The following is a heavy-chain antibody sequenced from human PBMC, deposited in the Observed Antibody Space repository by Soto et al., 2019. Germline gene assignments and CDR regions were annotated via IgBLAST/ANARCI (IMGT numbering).Heavy chain of an antibody. D-gene: IGHD1-1*01. Sequence: SETLSLTCTVSGGSISSYYWSWIRQPPGKGLEWIGYIYYSGSTNYNPSLKSRVTISVDTSKNQFSLKLSSVTAADTAVYYCARGEQQDLFFNYWGQGTLVTVSS. CDR3: ARGEQQDLFFNY. V-gene: IGHV4-59*08. J-gene: IGHJ4*02. CDR1: GGSISSYY. CDR2: IYYSGST.